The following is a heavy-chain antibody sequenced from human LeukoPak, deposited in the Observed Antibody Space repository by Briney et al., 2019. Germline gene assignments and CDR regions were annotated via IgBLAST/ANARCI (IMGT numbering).Heavy chain of an antibody. V-gene: IGHV4-59*01. CDR1: GGSISSYY. CDR3: ARVQQWLIDY. J-gene: IGHJ4*02. CDR2: IYYSGST. D-gene: IGHD6-19*01. Sequence: SETLSLTCTVSGGSISSYYWSWIRQPPGKGLEWIGYIYYSGSTNYNPSLKSRVTISVDTSKNQFSLKLSSVTAADTAVYYCARVQQWLIDYWGQGTLVTVSS.